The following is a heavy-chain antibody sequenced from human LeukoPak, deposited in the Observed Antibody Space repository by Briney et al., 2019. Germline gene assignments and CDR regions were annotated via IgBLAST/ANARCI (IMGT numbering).Heavy chain of an antibody. Sequence: ASVKVSCKASGYTFTSYGISWVRQAPGQGFEWMGWISAYNGNTNYAQKLQGRVTMTTDTSTSTAYMELRSLRSDDTAVHYCARDLGLTYYYDSSGYSPFDYWGQGTLVTVSS. V-gene: IGHV1-18*01. J-gene: IGHJ4*02. CDR1: GYTFTSYG. CDR2: ISAYNGNT. D-gene: IGHD3-22*01. CDR3: ARDLGLTYYYDSSGYSPFDY.